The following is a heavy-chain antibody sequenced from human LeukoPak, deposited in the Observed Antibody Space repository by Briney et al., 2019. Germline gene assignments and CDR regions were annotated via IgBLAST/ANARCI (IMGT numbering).Heavy chain of an antibody. CDR3: ARAQKGYCSSTSCYSGFDP. CDR1: GYTFTSYD. D-gene: IGHD2-2*01. J-gene: IGHJ5*02. CDR2: NNPNSGGT. Sequence: GASVKVSCKASGYTFTSYDINWVRQAPGQGLEWMGWNNPNSGGTNYAQKFQGRVTMTRDTSISTAYMELSRLRSDDTAVYYCARAQKGYCSSTSCYSGFDPWGQGTLVTVSS. V-gene: IGHV1-2*02.